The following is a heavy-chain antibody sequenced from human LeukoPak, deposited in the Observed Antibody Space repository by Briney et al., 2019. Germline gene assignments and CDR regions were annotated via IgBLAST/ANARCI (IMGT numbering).Heavy chain of an antibody. J-gene: IGHJ3*02. CDR2: IYYSGST. CDR1: GGPISRYY. CDR3: ARDRYSSSWYRDAFDI. V-gene: IGHV4-59*01. D-gene: IGHD6-13*01. Sequence: SETLSLTCTVSGGPISRYYWSWIRHPPGKGLEWIGYIYYSGSTNYNPSLKSRVTISVDTSKNQFSLKLSSVTAADTAVYYCARDRYSSSWYRDAFDIWGQGTMVTVSS.